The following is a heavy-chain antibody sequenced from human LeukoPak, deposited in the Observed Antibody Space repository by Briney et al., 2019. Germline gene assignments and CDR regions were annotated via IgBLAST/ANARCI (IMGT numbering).Heavy chain of an antibody. CDR2: IIPIFGTA. Sequence: ASVKVSCKASGGTFSSYAISWVRQAPGQGLEWMRGIIPIFGTANYAQKFQGRVTITADESTSTAYMELSSLRSEDTAVYYCARGPHGYSGYDALDYWGQGTLVTVS. D-gene: IGHD5-12*01. V-gene: IGHV1-69*13. CDR1: GGTFSSYA. CDR3: ARGPHGYSGYDALDY. J-gene: IGHJ4*02.